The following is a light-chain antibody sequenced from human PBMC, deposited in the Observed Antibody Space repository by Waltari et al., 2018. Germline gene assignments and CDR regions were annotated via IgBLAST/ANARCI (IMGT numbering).Light chain of an antibody. Sequence: EIVMTQSPATLSVSPGQSATLSCRASQSVSTNLAWYEQKPGQAPRLLIYDASTRATGIPARFSGSGAGTEFTLTISSPQSEDFAVYYCQQYDNWPPLTFGGGTKVEIK. CDR2: DAS. CDR1: QSVSTN. V-gene: IGKV3-15*01. CDR3: QQYDNWPPLT. J-gene: IGKJ4*01.